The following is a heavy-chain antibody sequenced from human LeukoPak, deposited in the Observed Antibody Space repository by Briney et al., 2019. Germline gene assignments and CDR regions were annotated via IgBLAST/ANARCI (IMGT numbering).Heavy chain of an antibody. Sequence: SETLSLTCAVYGGSFSGYYWSWIRQPPGKGLEWIGEINHSGSTNYNPSLKSRVTISVDTSKNQFSLKLSSVTAADTAVYYCARVGYDILTGYDGAFDIRGQGTMVTVSS. V-gene: IGHV4-34*01. CDR1: GGSFSGYY. CDR2: INHSGST. J-gene: IGHJ3*02. D-gene: IGHD3-9*01. CDR3: ARVGYDILTGYDGAFDI.